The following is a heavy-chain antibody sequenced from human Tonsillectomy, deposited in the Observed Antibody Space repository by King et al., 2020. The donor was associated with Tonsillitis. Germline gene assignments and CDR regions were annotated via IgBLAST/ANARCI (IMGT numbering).Heavy chain of an antibody. D-gene: IGHD6-19*01. CDR3: AKGGSGWYGGLDY. V-gene: IGHV3-23*04. CDR1: GFTFSSYA. Sequence: VQLVESGGDLVQPGGSLRLSCAASGFTFSSYAMNWVRQAPGKGREWVSTISGSGGTTYTADSMKGRFTISRDNSKNTLFLQMDSLRAEDTAVYYCAKGGSGWYGGLDYWGQGTLVTVSS. CDR2: ISGSGGTT. J-gene: IGHJ4*02.